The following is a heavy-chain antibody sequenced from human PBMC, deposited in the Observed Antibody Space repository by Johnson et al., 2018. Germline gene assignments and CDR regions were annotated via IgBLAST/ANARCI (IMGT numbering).Heavy chain of an antibody. CDR2: MHPKSGST. J-gene: IGHJ5*02. CDR1: GYTFTSYD. CDR3: AREDKGGNWFDP. Sequence: QVQLVESGAEVKKPGASVKVSCKASGYTFTSYDINWVRQATGQGLEWMGWMHPKSGSTGFAQKFQGRFTMTRNTSISTAYMGLSSLRSEDTAVYYCAREDKGGNWFDPWGQGTLVTVSS. D-gene: IGHD2-15*01. V-gene: IGHV1-8*01.